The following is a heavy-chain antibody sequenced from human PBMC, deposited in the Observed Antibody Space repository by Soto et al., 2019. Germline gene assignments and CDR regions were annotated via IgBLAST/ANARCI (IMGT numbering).Heavy chain of an antibody. V-gene: IGHV3-30*18. CDR1: GFTFSSYG. CDR2: ISYDGSNK. J-gene: IGHJ6*02. Sequence: LRLSCAASGFTFSSYGMHWVRQAPGKGLEWVAVISYDGSNKYYADSVKGRFTISRDNSKNTPYLQMNSLRAEDTAVYYCAKELPIVVVVAATHYGMDVWGQGTTVTVSS. D-gene: IGHD2-15*01. CDR3: AKELPIVVVVAATHYGMDV.